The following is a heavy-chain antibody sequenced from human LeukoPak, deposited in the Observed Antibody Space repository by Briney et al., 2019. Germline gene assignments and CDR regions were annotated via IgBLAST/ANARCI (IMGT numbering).Heavy chain of an antibody. CDR1: AVSISSYY. CDR3: ARTLGSGCTDV. Sequence: PSETLSLTCTVAAVSISSYYWSWIRQPPGKGLEWIGYFYYTGSTNYNPSLKSRVTISVDTSKNQFSLKLSSVTAADTAVYCCARTLGSGCTDVWGQGTTVTVSS. V-gene: IGHV4-59*01. J-gene: IGHJ6*02. CDR2: FYYTGST. D-gene: IGHD6-19*01.